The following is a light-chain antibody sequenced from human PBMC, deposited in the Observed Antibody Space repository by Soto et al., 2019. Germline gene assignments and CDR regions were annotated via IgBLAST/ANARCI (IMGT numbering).Light chain of an antibody. CDR3: AAWDDSLSGPI. Sequence: QSVLTQPPSASGTPGQRVTISCSGSSSNIGSNYVSWYQQLPGTAPKLLIYSNNQRPSGVPDRFSGSKTGTSASLAISGLRSEDEADYYCAAWDDSLSGPIFGGGTKLTVL. J-gene: IGLJ2*01. CDR1: SSNIGSNY. V-gene: IGLV1-47*01. CDR2: SNN.